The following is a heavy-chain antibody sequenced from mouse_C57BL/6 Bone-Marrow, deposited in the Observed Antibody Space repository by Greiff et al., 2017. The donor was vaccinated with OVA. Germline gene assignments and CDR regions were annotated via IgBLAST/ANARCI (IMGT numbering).Heavy chain of an antibody. CDR2: IDPSDSET. Sequence: QVQLKQPGAELVRPGSSVKLSCKASGYTFTSYWMHWVKQRPIQGLEWIGNIDPSDSETHYNQKFKDKATLTVDKSSSTAYMQLSSLTSEDCAVYYCARLRLRLSMDYWGQGTSVTVSS. V-gene: IGHV1-52*01. CDR3: ARLRLRLSMDY. CDR1: GYTFTSYW. D-gene: IGHD3-2*02. J-gene: IGHJ4*01.